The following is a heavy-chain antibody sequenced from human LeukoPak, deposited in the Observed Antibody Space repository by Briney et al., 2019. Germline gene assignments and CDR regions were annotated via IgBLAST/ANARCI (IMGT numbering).Heavy chain of an antibody. CDR2: TYYRSKWYN. D-gene: IGHD4-17*01. CDR1: GDSVSSNSAA. V-gene: IGHV6-1*01. J-gene: IGHJ3*02. Sequence: SQTLSLTCAISGDSVSSNSAAWDWIRQSPSRGLEWLGRTYYRSKWYNDYAVSVKSRITINPDTSKNQFSLQLNSVSSEDTAVYYCARDRRDYGDPDAFDIWGQGTMVTVSS. CDR3: ARDRRDYGDPDAFDI.